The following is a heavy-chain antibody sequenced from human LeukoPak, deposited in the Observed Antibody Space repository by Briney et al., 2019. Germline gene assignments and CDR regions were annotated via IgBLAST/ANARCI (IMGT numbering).Heavy chain of an antibody. D-gene: IGHD3-22*01. CDR1: GGSFSGYY. CDR3: ARRKVIVVAGGRNYFDY. J-gene: IGHJ4*02. V-gene: IGHV4-34*01. CDR2: INHSGST. Sequence: SETLSLTCAVYGGSFSGYYWTWIRQPPGKGLEWIGEINHSGSTNYNPSLKSRVTISVDTSKNQFSLKLSSVTAADTAVYYCARRKVIVVAGGRNYFDYWGQGTLVTVSS.